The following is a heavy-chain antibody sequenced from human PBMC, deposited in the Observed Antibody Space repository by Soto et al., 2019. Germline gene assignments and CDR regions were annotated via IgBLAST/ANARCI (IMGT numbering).Heavy chain of an antibody. CDR1: GFTFSSYA. J-gene: IGHJ4*02. V-gene: IGHV3-23*01. D-gene: IGHD2-2*01. CDR2: ISGSGSPT. CDR3: ARDYLVVPHRVIDY. Sequence: GGSLRLSCAASGFTFSSYAMTWVRQAPGRGLEWVSAISGSGSPTYYADSVKGRFTISRDNSKNTLYLQMNSLRAEDTAVYYCARDYLVVPHRVIDYWGQGTLVTVSS.